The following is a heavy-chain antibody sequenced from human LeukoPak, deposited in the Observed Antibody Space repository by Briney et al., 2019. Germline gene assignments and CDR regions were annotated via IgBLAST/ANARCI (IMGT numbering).Heavy chain of an antibody. CDR3: AKDFHYYDSSGYLADGDY. CDR2: ISYDGSNK. CDR1: GFTFSSYG. J-gene: IGHJ4*02. V-gene: IGHV3-30*18. Sequence: RRSLRLSCAASGFTFSSYGMHWVRQAPGKGLEWVAVISYDGSNKYYADSVKGRFTISRDNSKNTVYLQMNSLRAEDTAVYYCAKDFHYYDSSGYLADGDYWGQGTLVTVSS. D-gene: IGHD3-22*01.